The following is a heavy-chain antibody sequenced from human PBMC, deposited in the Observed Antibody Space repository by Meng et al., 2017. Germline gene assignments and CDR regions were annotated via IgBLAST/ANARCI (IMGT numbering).Heavy chain of an antibody. D-gene: IGHD6-19*01. V-gene: IGHV3-23*01. CDR1: GGTFRNFW. J-gene: IGHJ6*02. CDR2: ISGSGGST. Sequence: GESLKISCVASGGTFRNFWMTWVRQAPGKGLEWVSAISGSGGSTYYADSVKGRFTISRDNSKNTLYLQMNSLRAEDTAVYYCAKGGLSSGWYDVFYYYYYGMDVWGQGTTVTVSS. CDR3: AKGGLSSGWYDVFYYYYYGMDV.